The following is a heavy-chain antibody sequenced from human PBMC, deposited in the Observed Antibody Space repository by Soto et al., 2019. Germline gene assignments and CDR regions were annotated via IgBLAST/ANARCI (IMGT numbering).Heavy chain of an antibody. J-gene: IGHJ4*02. V-gene: IGHV4-31*03. CDR2: IYYSGST. CDR1: GGSISSGGYY. D-gene: IGHD3-22*01. Sequence: PSETLSLTCTVSGGSISSGGYYWRWIRQHPGKGLEWIGYIYYSGSTYYNPSLKSRVTISVDTSKNQFSLKLSSVTAADTAVYYCARERRDYYDSSGYYYNWGQGTLVTVSS. CDR3: ARERRDYYDSSGYYYN.